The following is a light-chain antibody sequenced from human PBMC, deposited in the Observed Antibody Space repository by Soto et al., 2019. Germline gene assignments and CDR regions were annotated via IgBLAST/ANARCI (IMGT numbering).Light chain of an antibody. J-gene: IGLJ1*01. CDR2: GNS. V-gene: IGLV1-40*01. Sequence: QSALTQPPSVSGAPGQRVTISCTGSSSNIGAGYDVHWYQQLPGTAPKLLIYGNSNRPSGVPDRFSGSKSGTSASLAITGLQAEDEADYYCQSYDSSLSLYVFGTGTKATVL. CDR1: SSNIGAGYD. CDR3: QSYDSSLSLYV.